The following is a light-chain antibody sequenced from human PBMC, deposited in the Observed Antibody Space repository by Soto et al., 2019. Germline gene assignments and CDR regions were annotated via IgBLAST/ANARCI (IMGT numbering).Light chain of an antibody. CDR3: QQSYSFPRT. CDR2: AAS. Sequence: DIQMTQSPSSLSASVGDRVTITCRTSQSISTYLNWYQQKPGKAPKLLIFAASTLQSGVPSRFSGSRSGTDFTLTIISLQPEDFATYYCQQSYSFPRTFGQGTEVEI. V-gene: IGKV1-39*01. CDR1: QSISTY. J-gene: IGKJ1*01.